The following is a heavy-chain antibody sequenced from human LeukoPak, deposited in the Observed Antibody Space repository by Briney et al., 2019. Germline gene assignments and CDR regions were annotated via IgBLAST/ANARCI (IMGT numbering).Heavy chain of an antibody. V-gene: IGHV3-30*18. Sequence: PGGSLRLSCAASGFTFRTYGMHWVRQAPGKGLEWVAAISYDGSNTYYADSMKGRFTISRDNSKNTVILQMNRLRTEDTAVYHCAKDITGLAVAARPAWGQGTPVTVSS. CDR1: GFTFRTYG. D-gene: IGHD6-19*01. CDR2: ISYDGSNT. CDR3: AKDITGLAVAARPA. J-gene: IGHJ5*02.